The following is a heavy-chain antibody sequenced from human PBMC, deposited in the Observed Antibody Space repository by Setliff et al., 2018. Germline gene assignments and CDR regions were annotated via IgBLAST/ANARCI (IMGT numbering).Heavy chain of an antibody. CDR2: IYYSGST. V-gene: IGHV4-39*01. CDR1: GGSFSSSSYY. CDR3: AGLYYYGSGSYPAPIDY. Sequence: SETLSLTCTVSGGSFSSSSYYWGWIRQPPGKGLEWIGSIYYSGSTYYNPSLKSRVTISVDTSKNQFSLKLSSVTAADTAVYYCAGLYYYGSGSYPAPIDYWGQGTLVTSPQ. D-gene: IGHD3-10*01. J-gene: IGHJ4*02.